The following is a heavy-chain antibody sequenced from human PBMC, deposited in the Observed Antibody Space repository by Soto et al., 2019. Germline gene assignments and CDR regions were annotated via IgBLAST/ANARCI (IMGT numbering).Heavy chain of an antibody. CDR1: GGSVSSGSYY. V-gene: IGHV4-61*01. CDR2: IYYSGST. Sequence: QVQLQESGPGLVKPSETLSLTCTVSGGSVSSGSYYWSWIRQPPGKGLEWIGYIYYSGSTNYNPSLKSRVTISVDTSKNQFSLKLSSVTAADTAVYYCARVGTGEYSSSSGDYYYYYGMDVWGQGTTVTVSS. J-gene: IGHJ6*02. D-gene: IGHD6-6*01. CDR3: ARVGTGEYSSSSGDYYYYYGMDV.